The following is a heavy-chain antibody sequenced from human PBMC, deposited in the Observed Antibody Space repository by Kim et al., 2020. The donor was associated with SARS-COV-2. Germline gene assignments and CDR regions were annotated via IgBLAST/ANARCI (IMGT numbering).Heavy chain of an antibody. CDR3: ARVPLFPRYDVWSGYHYYMDV. D-gene: IGHD3-3*01. J-gene: IGHJ6*03. V-gene: IGHV7-4-1*02. CDR1: GYTFTSYA. CDR2: INTNTGNP. Sequence: ASVKVSCKASGYTFTSYAMNWVRQAPGQGLEWMGWINTNTGNPTYAQGFTGRFVFSLDTSVSTAYLQISSLKAEDTAVYYFARVPLFPRYDVWSGYHYYMDVWGKGTTVTVSS.